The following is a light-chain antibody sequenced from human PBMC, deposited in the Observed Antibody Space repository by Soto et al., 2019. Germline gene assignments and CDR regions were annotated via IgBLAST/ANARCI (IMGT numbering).Light chain of an antibody. CDR2: EVT. Sequence: QSALTQPASVSGSPGQSITISCTGTSSDVGYYDYVSWYQQHPGKAPKLVIYEVTKRPSGVPDRVSASKSGNTASLTVSGLRAEDEADYYCSSYAGRNNFVFGSGTKVTVL. V-gene: IGLV2-8*01. CDR1: SSDVGYYDY. CDR3: SSYAGRNNFV. J-gene: IGLJ1*01.